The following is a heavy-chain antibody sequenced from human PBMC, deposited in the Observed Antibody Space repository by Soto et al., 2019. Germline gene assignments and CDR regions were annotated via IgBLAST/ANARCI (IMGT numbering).Heavy chain of an antibody. J-gene: IGHJ5*02. V-gene: IGHV3-23*01. CDR2: IRGSGVGR. D-gene: IGHD3-22*01. CDR1: VVTLSNYF. CDR3: ATAYYDSRGFQDR. Sequence: EVQLLESGGALVDPGGSLRLSCDTSVVTLSNYFITWVRQAPGRGLEWVSSIRGSGVGRTYADSVNGRFTISRDNSEKTLYLQMNSLRAEDTATYFCATAYYDSRGFQDRWGQGTLVTVSS.